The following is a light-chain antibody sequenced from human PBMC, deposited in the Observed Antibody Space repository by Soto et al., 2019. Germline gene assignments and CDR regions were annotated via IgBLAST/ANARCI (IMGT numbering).Light chain of an antibody. J-gene: IGKJ1*01. CDR3: QQYGSSPWT. CDR1: QSVSSSY. Sequence: EIVLTQPPDTLSLSPGESATLSCRAGQSVSSSYLAWYQQKPGQAPRLLIFGASSRATGIPDRFSGSGSGTDFTLTISRLEPEDFAVYYCQQYGSSPWTFGQGTKVDIK. CDR2: GAS. V-gene: IGKV3-20*01.